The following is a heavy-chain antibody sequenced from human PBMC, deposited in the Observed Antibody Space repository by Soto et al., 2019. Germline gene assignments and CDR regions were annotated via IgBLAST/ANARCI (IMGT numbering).Heavy chain of an antibody. D-gene: IGHD2-15*01. Sequence: QLQLQESGSGLVKPSQTLSLTCAVCGGSISSGGYSWSWIRQQPGKGLDWIGYSYHSGSNYYNPSLKSRVTISVDRSKNQFALKLSYVTAAETAVYYCARGQVVAAKHWGQGALVTVSS. J-gene: IGHJ4*02. CDR1: GGSISSGGYS. V-gene: IGHV4-30-2*01. CDR2: SYHSGSN. CDR3: ARGQVVAAKH.